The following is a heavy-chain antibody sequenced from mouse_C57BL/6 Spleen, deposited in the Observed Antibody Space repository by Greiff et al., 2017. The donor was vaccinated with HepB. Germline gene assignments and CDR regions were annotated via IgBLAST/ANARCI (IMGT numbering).Heavy chain of an antibody. CDR1: GYTFTSYW. Sequence: VQLQQPGAELVRPGSSVKLSCKASGYTFTSYWMDWVKQRPGQGLEWIGNIYPSDSETHYNQKFKDKATLTVDKSSSTAYMQLSSLTSEDSAVYYCAREGPGAWFAYWGQGTLVTVSA. J-gene: IGHJ3*01. CDR3: AREGPGAWFAY. V-gene: IGHV1-61*01. CDR2: IYPSDSET.